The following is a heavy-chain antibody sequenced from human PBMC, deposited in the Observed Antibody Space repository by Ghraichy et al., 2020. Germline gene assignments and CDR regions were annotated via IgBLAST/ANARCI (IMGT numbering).Heavy chain of an antibody. CDR2: INHSGST. D-gene: IGHD2-15*01. V-gene: IGHV4-34*01. J-gene: IGHJ4*02. CDR1: GGSFSGYY. Sequence: SETLSLTCAVYGGSFSGYYWSWIRQPPGKGLEWIGEINHSGSTNYHPSLKSRVTISVDTSKNQFSLKLSSVTAADTAVDYGARGVVAALDYWGQGTLVTVAS. CDR3: ARGVVAALDY.